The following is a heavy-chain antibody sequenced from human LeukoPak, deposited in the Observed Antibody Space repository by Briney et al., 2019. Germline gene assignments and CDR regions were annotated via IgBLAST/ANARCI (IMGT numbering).Heavy chain of an antibody. V-gene: IGHV3-21*01. CDR3: ARNSYGDYGNGYYYYMDV. CDR2: ISSSSYI. J-gene: IGHJ6*03. CDR1: GFTFSSYS. D-gene: IGHD4-17*01. Sequence: GGSLRLSCAASGFTFSSYSMNWVRQAPGKGLEWVSSISSSSYIYYADSVKGRFTISRDNAKNSLYLQMNSLRAEDTAVYYCARNSYGDYGNGYYYYMDVWGKGTTVTVSS.